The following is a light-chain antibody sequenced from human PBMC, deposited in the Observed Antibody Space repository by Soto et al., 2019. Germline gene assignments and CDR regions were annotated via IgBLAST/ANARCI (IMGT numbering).Light chain of an antibody. CDR3: SSYAGNNNFV. CDR2: EVT. CDR1: SNDIGYYDY. Sequence: LTQPPSASGFPGQSVAISCTGTSNDIGYYDYVSWYQQHPGKAPKLVIYEVTKRPSGVPDRVSASKSGNTASLTVSGLRAEDEADYYCSSYAGNNNFVFGSGTKVTVL. J-gene: IGLJ1*01. V-gene: IGLV2-8*01.